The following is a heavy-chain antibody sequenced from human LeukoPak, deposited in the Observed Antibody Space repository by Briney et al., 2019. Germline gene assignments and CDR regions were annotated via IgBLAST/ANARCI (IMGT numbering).Heavy chain of an antibody. D-gene: IGHD6-13*01. V-gene: IGHV3-21*01. CDR1: GFTFNSYS. J-gene: IGHJ3*02. Sequence: GGSLRLSCAASGFTFNSYSMNWVRQAPGKGLEWVSSISGSNSYIYYADSMKGRFTISRDNAKNSLYLQMNSLRAEDTAVYYCARGPQQLKGAFDIWGQGTMVTVSS. CDR2: ISGSNSYI. CDR3: ARGPQQLKGAFDI.